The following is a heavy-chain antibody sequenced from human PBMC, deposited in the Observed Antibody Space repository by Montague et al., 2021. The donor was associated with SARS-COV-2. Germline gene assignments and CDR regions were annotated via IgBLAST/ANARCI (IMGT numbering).Heavy chain of an antibody. J-gene: IGHJ6*02. CDR2: IRTKAYGGAE. Sequence: SLRLSCAASGFTFADYAMTWVRQAPGKGLEWVGLIRTKAYGGAEEYAAYVKGSFTISSDDYKRIAYLEMNTLKYEDAAVYYCARTRRGYNYCYVWGQGTTVTVSS. V-gene: IGHV3-49*04. CDR3: ARTRRGYNYCYV. CDR1: GFTFADYA. D-gene: IGHD5-18*01.